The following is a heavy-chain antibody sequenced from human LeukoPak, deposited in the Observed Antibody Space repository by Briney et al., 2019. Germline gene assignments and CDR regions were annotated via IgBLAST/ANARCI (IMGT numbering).Heavy chain of an antibody. CDR1: GFTVSSNY. CDR2: IYSGGST. D-gene: IGHD2-2*01. J-gene: IGHJ4*02. Sequence: PGGSLRLSRAASGFTVSSNYMSWVRQAPGKGLEWVSVIYSGGSTYYADSVKGRFTISRDNSKNALYLQMNSLRAEDTAVYYCARVRQPGPRCFDYWGQGTLVTVSS. CDR3: ARVRQPGPRCFDY. V-gene: IGHV3-66*01.